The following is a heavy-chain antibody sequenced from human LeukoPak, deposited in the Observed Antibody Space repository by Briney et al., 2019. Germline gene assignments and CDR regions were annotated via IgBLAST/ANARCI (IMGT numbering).Heavy chain of an antibody. CDR2: IYYSGST. J-gene: IGHJ4*02. D-gene: IGHD3-10*01. CDR3: ASLIGANFDY. CDR1: GGSVSNTNYY. V-gene: IGHV4-39*07. Sequence: SETLSLTCTVSGGSVSNTNYYWGWIRQPPGKGLEWIGTIYYSGSTYYNPSLKSRVTISVDTSKNQFSLKLSSVTAADTAVYYCASLIGANFDYWGQGTLVTVSS.